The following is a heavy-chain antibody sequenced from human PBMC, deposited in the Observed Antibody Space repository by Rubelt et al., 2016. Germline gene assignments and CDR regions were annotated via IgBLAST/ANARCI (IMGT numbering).Heavy chain of an antibody. D-gene: IGHD3-10*01. J-gene: IGHJ4*02. Sequence: QVQLQESGPGLVKASETLSLTCTVSGGSISSYYWSWIRQPPGKGPEWIGYIHYSGSTNYNHSLKSRVNILVDTSKNQFSLKLGSVAAADTAVYYCARRGVSGYVDSWGQGTLVTVSS. CDR2: IHYSGST. CDR1: GGSISSYY. V-gene: IGHV4-59*08. CDR3: ARRGVSGYVDS.